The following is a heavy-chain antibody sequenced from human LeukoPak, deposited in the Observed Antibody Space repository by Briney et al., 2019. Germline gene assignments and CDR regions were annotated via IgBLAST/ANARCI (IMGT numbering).Heavy chain of an antibody. J-gene: IGHJ4*02. D-gene: IGHD5-24*01. CDR2: IYSAGNT. V-gene: IGHV3-53*01. Sequence: GGSLRLSCAASGFTVSNSYITWVRQAPEKGLEWVSVIYSAGNTYYADSVKGRFTISRDNSKNTLYLQMNSLRAEDTAVYYCASCRDGYNYFNYWGQGTLVTVSS. CDR1: GFTVSNSY. CDR3: ASCRDGYNYFNY.